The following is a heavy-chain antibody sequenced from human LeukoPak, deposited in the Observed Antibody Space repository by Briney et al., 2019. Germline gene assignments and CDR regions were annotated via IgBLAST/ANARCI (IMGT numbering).Heavy chain of an antibody. D-gene: IGHD3-3*01. CDR2: IYYSGST. CDR1: GGSISSGGYY. J-gene: IGHJ4*02. Sequence: SETLSLTCTVSGGSISSGGYYWSWIRQHPGKGLEWIGYIYYSGSTYYNPSLKSRVTISVDTSKNQFSLKLSSVTAADTAVYYCARTGMYLEWLLPYIYFDYWGQGTLVTVSS. CDR3: ARTGMYLEWLLPYIYFDY. V-gene: IGHV4-31*03.